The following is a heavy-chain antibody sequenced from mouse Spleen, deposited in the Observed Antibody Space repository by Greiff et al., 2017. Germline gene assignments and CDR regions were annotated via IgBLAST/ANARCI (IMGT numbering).Heavy chain of an antibody. V-gene: IGHV14-3*01. D-gene: IGHD1-1*01. Sequence: VQLKDSVAELVRPGASVKLSCTASGFNIKNTYMHWVKQRPEQGLEWIGRIDPANGNTKYAPKFQGKATITADTSSNTAYLQLSSLTSEDTAIYYCARDYYDGSSNYAMDYWGQGTSVTVSS. CDR1: GFNIKNTY. J-gene: IGHJ4*01. CDR3: ARDYYDGSSNYAMDY. CDR2: IDPANGNT.